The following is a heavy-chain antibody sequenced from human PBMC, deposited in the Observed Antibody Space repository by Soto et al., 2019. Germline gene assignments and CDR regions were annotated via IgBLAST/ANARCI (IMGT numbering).Heavy chain of an antibody. J-gene: IGHJ6*03. D-gene: IGHD4-4*01. CDR3: ARPPMTTVTFYYYYMDV. CDR2: INSDGSST. CDR1: GFTFSSYW. Sequence: GGSLRLSCAASGFTFSSYWMHWVRQAPGKGLVWVSRINSDGSSTSYADSVKGRFTISRDNAKNTLYLQMNSLRAEDTAVYYCARPPMTTVTFYYYYMDVWGKGTTVTVSS. V-gene: IGHV3-74*01.